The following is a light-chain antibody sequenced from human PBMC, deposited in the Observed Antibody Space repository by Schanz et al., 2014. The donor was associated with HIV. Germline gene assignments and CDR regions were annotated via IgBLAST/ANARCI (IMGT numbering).Light chain of an antibody. CDR2: RAS. V-gene: IGKV3-15*01. Sequence: EIVMTQSPATLSVSPGDTVTLSCRASQSVGSMLDWFQQKPGQAPRLVIFRASTRATGFPARFSGRGSGTEFTLTISSLQSDDFATYYCHQYNSYSLTFGPGTKVDIK. CDR1: QSVGSM. J-gene: IGKJ3*01. CDR3: HQYNSYSLT.